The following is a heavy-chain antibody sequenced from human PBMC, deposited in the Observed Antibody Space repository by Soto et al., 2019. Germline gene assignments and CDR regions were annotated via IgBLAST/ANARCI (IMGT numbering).Heavy chain of an antibody. CDR3: ARDIAARPGGYYYYGMDV. J-gene: IGHJ6*02. Sequence: SETLSLTCTVSGGSISSSSYYWGWIRQPPGKGLEWIGSIYYSGSTYSNPSLKSRVTISVDTSKNQFSLKLSSVTAADTAVYYWARDIAARPGGYYYYGMDVWGQGTTVTVSS. V-gene: IGHV4-39*02. CDR1: GGSISSSSYY. D-gene: IGHD6-6*01. CDR2: IYYSGST.